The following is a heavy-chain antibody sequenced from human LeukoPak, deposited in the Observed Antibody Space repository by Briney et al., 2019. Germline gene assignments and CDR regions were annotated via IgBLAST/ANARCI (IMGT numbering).Heavy chain of an antibody. CDR2: ICCSGGST. V-gene: IGHV3-23*01. Sequence: CXXXXFXXSRYGMRWVRQAAGKGMELVSAICCSGGSTYYADSVKVRFTISRYNSNTTLYLQMNSLRAEDTAVYYCAKDREWFVPWGQGTLVTVSS. CDR3: AKDREWFVP. CDR1: XFXXSRYG. J-gene: IGHJ5*02.